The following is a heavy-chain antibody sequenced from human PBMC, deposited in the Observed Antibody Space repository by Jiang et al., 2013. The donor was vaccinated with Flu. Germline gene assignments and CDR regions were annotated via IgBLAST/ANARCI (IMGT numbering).Heavy chain of an antibody. J-gene: IGHJ4*02. CDR1: RHFSSYA. Sequence: SGAEVKKPGVLGEGLLQGFWRHFSSYAISWVRQAPGQGLEWMGGIIPIFGTANYAQKFQGRVTITADESTSTAYMELSSLRSEDTAVYYCARGVVYCSGGSCPEEFYFDYWGQGTLVTVSS. V-gene: IGHV1-69*01. CDR3: ARGVVYCSGGSCPEEFYFDY. D-gene: IGHD2-15*01. CDR2: IIPIFGTA.